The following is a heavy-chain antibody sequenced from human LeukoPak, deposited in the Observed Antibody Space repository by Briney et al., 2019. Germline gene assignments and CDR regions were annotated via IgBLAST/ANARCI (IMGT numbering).Heavy chain of an antibody. CDR1: GGSFSGHY. V-gene: IGHV4-34*01. D-gene: IGHD2-15*01. Sequence: SETLSLTCAVYGGSFSGHYWSWIRQPPGKGLEWIGEINHSGSTNYNPSLKSRVTISVDTSKNQFSLKLSSVTAADTAVYYCTRGKTWTYCSGGSCSRYYYYGMDVWGKGTTVTVSS. CDR2: INHSGST. J-gene: IGHJ6*04. CDR3: TRGKTWTYCSGGSCSRYYYYGMDV.